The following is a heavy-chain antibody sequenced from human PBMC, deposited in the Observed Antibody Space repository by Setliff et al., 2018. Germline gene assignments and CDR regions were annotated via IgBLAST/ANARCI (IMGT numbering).Heavy chain of an antibody. D-gene: IGHD2-15*01. CDR1: GGAFSSGSYY. CDR2: IYSEGST. V-gene: IGHV4-61*02. Sequence: PSETLSLTCTVSGGAFSSGSYYWSWIRQPAGKGLEWIGLIYSEGSTSYNTSLKSRLTMSVDTSKNQFSLKLTSVTAADTAVSYCARARYCSGGRCYWSLLDSWAQGTLVTVSS. CDR3: ARARYCSGGRCYWSLLDS. J-gene: IGHJ5*01.